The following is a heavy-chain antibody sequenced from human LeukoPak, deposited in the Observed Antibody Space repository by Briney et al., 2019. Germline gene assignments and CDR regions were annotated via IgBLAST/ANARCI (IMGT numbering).Heavy chain of an antibody. CDR1: GDSITNYH. CDR3: ARGLTTPLHYLDV. V-gene: IGHV4-59*01. J-gene: IGHJ6*03. CDR2: IYYRGNT. D-gene: IGHD1-1*01. Sequence: SETLSLNCAVSGDSITNYHWTWIRQPPGKGLEWIGYIYYRGNTTYNPSLKSRVTISVDTSKNHFSLNLTSVTAADTGVYYCARGLTTPLHYLDVWGKGTTVTVSS.